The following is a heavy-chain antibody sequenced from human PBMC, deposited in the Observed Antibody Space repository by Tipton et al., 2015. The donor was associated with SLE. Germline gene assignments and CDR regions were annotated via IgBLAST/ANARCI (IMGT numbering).Heavy chain of an antibody. CDR3: ARGGSGGDAFDI. CDR2: IYYSGST. CDR1: GGSISSHY. J-gene: IGHJ3*02. Sequence: TLSLTCTVSGGSISSHYWGWIRQPPGKGLEWIEYIYYSGSTNYNPSLKSRVTISVDTSKNQFSLKLSSVTAADTAVYYCARGGSGGDAFDIWGQGTMVTVAS. V-gene: IGHV4-59*11. D-gene: IGHD2-15*01.